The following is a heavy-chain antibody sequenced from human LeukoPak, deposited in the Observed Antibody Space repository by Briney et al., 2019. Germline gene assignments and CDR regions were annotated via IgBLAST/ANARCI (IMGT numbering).Heavy chain of an antibody. D-gene: IGHD1-14*01. CDR1: GGSINSDDNY. CDR3: ARVGRKYNWFDT. Sequence: SPSQTLSLTCTVSGGSINSDDNYWGWIRQQPGKGLEWLGHIYFSGTTHYNPSLEGRSVISLDTSNNGVALKVTSVTAADTAVYFCARVGRKYNWFDTWGQGTLVTVSS. V-gene: IGHV4-30-4*08. CDR2: IYFSGTT. J-gene: IGHJ5*02.